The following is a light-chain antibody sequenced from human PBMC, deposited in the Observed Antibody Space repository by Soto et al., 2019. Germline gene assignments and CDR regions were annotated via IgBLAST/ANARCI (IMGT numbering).Light chain of an antibody. V-gene: IGLV2-14*03. CDR2: GVT. J-gene: IGLJ2*01. CDR3: ISFSSNNTVV. CDR1: SSDVGRYKY. Sequence: QSALTQPASVSGSPGQSITISCTGTSSDVGRYKYVSWYQQHPGKAPKLMIYGVTSRPSGVSNRFSGSKSDNTASLTISGLQAEDEADYYCISFSSNNTVVFGGGTKVTVL.